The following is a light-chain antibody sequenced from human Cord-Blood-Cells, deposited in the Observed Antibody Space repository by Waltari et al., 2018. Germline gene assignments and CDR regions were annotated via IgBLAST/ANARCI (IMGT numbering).Light chain of an antibody. V-gene: IGLV2-14*03. CDR1: SSDVGGYNY. CDR2: DVS. Sequence: QSALTQPASVSGSPGQSITISCTGTSSDVGGYNYVSWYQQHPGKDPKLMIYDVSNRPSGVSNRFSGPKSGNMASLTISGLQAEDEADYYCSSYTSSSTLVFGTGTKVTVL. J-gene: IGLJ1*01. CDR3: SSYTSSSTLV.